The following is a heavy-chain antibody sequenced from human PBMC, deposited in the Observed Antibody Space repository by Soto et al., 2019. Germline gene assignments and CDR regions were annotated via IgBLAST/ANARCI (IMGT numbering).Heavy chain of an antibody. J-gene: IGHJ6*03. Sequence: GGSLRLSCAASGFTFSSYAMSWVRQAPGKGLEWVSAISGSGGSTYYADSVKGRFTISRDNSKNTLYLQMNSLRAEDTAVYYCAKPCNWNYDTYYYYYYYMDVWGKGTTVTVSS. CDR1: GFTFSSYA. V-gene: IGHV3-23*01. CDR2: ISGSGGST. D-gene: IGHD1-7*01. CDR3: AKPCNWNYDTYYYYYYYMDV.